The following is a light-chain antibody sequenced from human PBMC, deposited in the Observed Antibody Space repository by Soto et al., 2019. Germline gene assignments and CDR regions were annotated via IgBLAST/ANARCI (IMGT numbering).Light chain of an antibody. V-gene: IGKV1-39*01. CDR2: AAS. CDR3: QQSYSTPIT. J-gene: IGKJ5*01. Sequence: DIQMTQSPSSLSASVGDRVTITCRASQSISSYLNWYQQKPGKAPKLLIYAASSLQSGVPSRFSGGGSGTDFTLTISSLQPEEFATYYCQQSYSTPITFGQGTRLESK. CDR1: QSISSY.